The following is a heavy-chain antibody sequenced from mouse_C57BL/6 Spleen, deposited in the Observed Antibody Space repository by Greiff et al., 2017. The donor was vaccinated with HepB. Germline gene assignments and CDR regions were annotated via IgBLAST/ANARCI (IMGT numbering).Heavy chain of an antibody. CDR3: ARHYGSSYEAMDY. J-gene: IGHJ4*01. V-gene: IGHV5-4*03. CDR2: ISDGGSYT. Sequence: EVKVVESGGGLVKPGGSLKLSCAASGFTFSSYAMSWVRQTPEKRLEWVATISDGGSYTYYPDNVKGRFTISRDNAKNNLYLQMSHLKSEDTAMYYCARHYGSSYEAMDYWGQGTSVTVSS. D-gene: IGHD1-1*01. CDR1: GFTFSSYA.